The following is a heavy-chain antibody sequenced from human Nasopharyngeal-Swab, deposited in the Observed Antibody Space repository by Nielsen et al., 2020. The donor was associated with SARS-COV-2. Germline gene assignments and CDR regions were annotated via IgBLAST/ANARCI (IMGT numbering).Heavy chain of an antibody. J-gene: IGHJ4*02. D-gene: IGHD3-22*01. Sequence: SETLSLTCTVSGYSISSGYYWGWIRQPPGKGLEWIGSIYHSGSTYYNPSLTSRVTISVDTSKNQFSLKLSSVTAADTAVYYCARRVTSFTMIVVGMTGGISYFDYWSQGILVTVSS. CDR1: GYSISSGYY. CDR3: ARRVTSFTMIVVGMTGGISYFDY. V-gene: IGHV4-38-2*02. CDR2: IYHSGST.